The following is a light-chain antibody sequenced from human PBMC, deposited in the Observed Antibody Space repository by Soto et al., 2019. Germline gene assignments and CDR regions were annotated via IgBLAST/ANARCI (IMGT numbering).Light chain of an antibody. Sequence: DIQMTQSPATLSASVGDRVTISCRASQSISSWLAWYQQKPGKAPKLLIYNASSLDSGVPSRFSGSGSGTEFTLTISSLQSDDFAIYYCQQYNNYSFTFGRGTKLEIK. J-gene: IGKJ2*01. CDR2: NAS. CDR3: QQYNNYSFT. V-gene: IGKV1-5*03. CDR1: QSISSW.